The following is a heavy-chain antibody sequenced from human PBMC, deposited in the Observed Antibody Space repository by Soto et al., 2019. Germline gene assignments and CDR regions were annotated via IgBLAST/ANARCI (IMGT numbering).Heavy chain of an antibody. V-gene: IGHV4-38-2*02. CDR1: VYSISSDYY. D-gene: IGHD6-13*01. CDR2: IYHSGST. CDR3: ARDRGIAYSTGGDV. J-gene: IGHJ6*02. Sequence: PSESLSLTCAVSVYSISSDYYWGWLRQPPGKGLEWIGSIYHSGSTYYNPSPKSRVTISVDTSKNQFSLKLNSVTAADTAVYYCARDRGIAYSTGGDVWGQGTTVTVSS.